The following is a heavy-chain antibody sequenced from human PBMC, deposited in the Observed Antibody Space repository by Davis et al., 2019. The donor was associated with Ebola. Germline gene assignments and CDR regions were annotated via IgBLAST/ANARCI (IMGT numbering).Heavy chain of an antibody. CDR2: IYHNGFT. CDR1: GGSINRSNW. Sequence: PSETLSLTCAVSGGSINRSNWWSWVRQPPGKGLEWIGEIYHNGFTNYNPALKSRVTMSVDESRNQLSLRLSSVTAADTAVYYCARVMSNYDTTGYSTADAFDIWGQGTKVTVSS. J-gene: IGHJ3*02. D-gene: IGHD3-22*01. V-gene: IGHV4-4*02. CDR3: ARVMSNYDTTGYSTADAFDI.